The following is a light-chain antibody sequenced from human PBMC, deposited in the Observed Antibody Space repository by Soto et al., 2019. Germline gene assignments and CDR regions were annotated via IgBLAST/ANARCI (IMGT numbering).Light chain of an antibody. CDR3: CSYAGGTVV. V-gene: IGLV2-23*02. J-gene: IGLJ2*01. CDR1: SSDVGSYNL. Sequence: QSALTQPASVSGSPGQSITISCTGTSSDVGSYNLVSWYQQYPGKAPKLMIYEVNKRPSGVSNRFSGSKSGNTASLTISGLQAEDEADYYCCSYAGGTVVFGGGTKLTVL. CDR2: EVN.